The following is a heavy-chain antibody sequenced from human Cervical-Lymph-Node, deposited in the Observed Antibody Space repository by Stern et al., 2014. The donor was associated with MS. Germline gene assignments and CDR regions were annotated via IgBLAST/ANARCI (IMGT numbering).Heavy chain of an antibody. V-gene: IGHV7-4-1*02. CDR3: ARATQGGAADAFDL. J-gene: IGHJ3*01. CDR1: GYKFSHFA. Sequence: QMQLVQSGSEMRKPGASVNISCKASGYKFSHFAINWVRQAPGQGLEWMGWINTKTGKPAYAPDFTGRFVFSLDTSFYTAYLQISSLQTDDIGIYYCARATQGGAADAFDLWGQGTMVSVSS. CDR2: INTKTGKP. D-gene: IGHD1-26*01.